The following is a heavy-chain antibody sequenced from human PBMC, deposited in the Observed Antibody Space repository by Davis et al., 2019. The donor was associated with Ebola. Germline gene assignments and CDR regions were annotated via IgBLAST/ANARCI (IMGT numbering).Heavy chain of an antibody. Sequence: GESLKISCAASGFTFSSYAMHWVRQAPGKGLEWVAVISYDGSNKYYADSVKGRFTISRDNSKNTLYLQMNSLRAEDTAVYYCAREGPDPTVVTPKGFDYWGQGTLVTVSS. CDR2: ISYDGSNK. CDR1: GFTFSSYA. J-gene: IGHJ4*02. CDR3: AREGPDPTVVTPKGFDY. V-gene: IGHV3-30-3*01. D-gene: IGHD4-23*01.